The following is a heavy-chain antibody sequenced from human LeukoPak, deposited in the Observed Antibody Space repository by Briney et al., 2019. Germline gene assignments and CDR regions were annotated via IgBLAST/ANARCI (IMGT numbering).Heavy chain of an antibody. CDR3: ARVHYYYGMDV. V-gene: IGHV3-33*08. CDR1: GFTFSSYA. CDR2: IWYDGSNK. Sequence: GGSLRLSCEASGFTFSSYAMHWVRQAPGKGLEWVAVIWYDGSNKYYADSVKGRFTISRDNAKNSLYLQMNSLRAEDTALYHCARVHYYYGMDVWGQGTTVTVSS. J-gene: IGHJ6*02.